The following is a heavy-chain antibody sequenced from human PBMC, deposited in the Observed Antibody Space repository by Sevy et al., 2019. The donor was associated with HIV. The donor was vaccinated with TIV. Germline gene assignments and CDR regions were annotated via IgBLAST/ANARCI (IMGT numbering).Heavy chain of an antibody. J-gene: IGHJ6*02. CDR1: GFTFSTYA. Sequence: RGSLRLSCAASGFTFSTYAMSWVRQAPGKGLERVSAISGSGGSTYYADSMEGRFIISRDKSKNTLYLQMNSLRAEDTAVYDCAKGDSTFYGLDVWGQGTTVSVSS. D-gene: IGHD6-13*01. CDR3: AKGDSTFYGLDV. V-gene: IGHV3-23*01. CDR2: ISGSGGST.